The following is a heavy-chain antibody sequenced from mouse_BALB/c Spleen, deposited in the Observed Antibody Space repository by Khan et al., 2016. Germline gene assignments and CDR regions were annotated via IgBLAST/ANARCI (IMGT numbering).Heavy chain of an antibody. CDR3: TRLAFYGNSDY. CDR1: GFTFRNYA. Sequence: EVELVESGGDLVKPGGSLKLSCAASGFTFRNYAMSWVRQIPEKRLEWVASLSTDGTTYYPDSVKGRFTISRANARDILYLQMSSLRSEDTAMYYCTRLAFYGNSDYWGQGTTLTVSS. CDR2: LSTDGTT. D-gene: IGHD2-10*01. V-gene: IGHV5-6-5*01. J-gene: IGHJ2*01.